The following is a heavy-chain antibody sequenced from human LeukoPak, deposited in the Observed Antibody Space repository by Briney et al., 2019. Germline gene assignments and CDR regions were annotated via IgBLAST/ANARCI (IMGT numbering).Heavy chain of an antibody. Sequence: ASVKVSCKASGYTFTSYAMNWVRQAPAPGHELMGWININTGNPTYAEGFAGRFVFSLDTYVSTAYQQISSLKAEDTAVYYCARSRAEWQWLEVDWFDPWGQGTLVTVSS. V-gene: IGHV7-4-1*02. J-gene: IGHJ5*02. D-gene: IGHD6-19*01. CDR3: ARSRAEWQWLEVDWFDP. CDR1: GYTFTSYA. CDR2: ININTGNP.